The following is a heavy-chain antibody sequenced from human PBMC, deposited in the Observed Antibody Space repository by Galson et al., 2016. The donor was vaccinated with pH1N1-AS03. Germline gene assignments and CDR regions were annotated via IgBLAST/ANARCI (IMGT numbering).Heavy chain of an antibody. CDR3: AKVGIEISSGWYGRFDF. CDR2: LNTGTGDT. J-gene: IGHJ4*02. V-gene: IGHV1-3*04. CDR1: GYSFISYA. D-gene: IGHD6-19*01. Sequence: SVKVSCKASGYSFISYAIHWVRRAPGQRPEWMGWLNTGTGDTIYSQKFQDRVTITRDTSESTAYMELSRLRSEDTAVYYCAKVGIEISSGWYGRFDFWGQGTLVTVSS.